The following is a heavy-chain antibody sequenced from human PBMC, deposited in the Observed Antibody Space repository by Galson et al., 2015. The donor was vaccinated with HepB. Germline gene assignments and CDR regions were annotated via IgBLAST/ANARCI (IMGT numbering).Heavy chain of an antibody. CDR2: IWYDGSNK. D-gene: IGHD3-9*01. J-gene: IGHJ3*02. Sequence: SLRLSCAASGFTFSSYGMHWVRQAPGKGLEWVAVIWYDGSNKYYADSVKGRFTISRDNSKNTLYLQMNSLRAEDTAVYYCARGWVVRYHDAFDIWGQGTMVTVSS. CDR3: ARGWVVRYHDAFDI. V-gene: IGHV3-33*01. CDR1: GFTFSSYG.